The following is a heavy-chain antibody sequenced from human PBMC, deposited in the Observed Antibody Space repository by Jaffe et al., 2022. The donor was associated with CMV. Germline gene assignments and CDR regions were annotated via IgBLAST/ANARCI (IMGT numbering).Heavy chain of an antibody. V-gene: IGHV1-46*01. CDR2: INPSGGST. J-gene: IGHJ6*02. Sequence: QVQLVQSGAEVKKPGASVKVSCKASGYTFTSYYMHWVRQAPGQGLEWMGIINPSGGSTSYAQKFQGRVTMTRDTSTSTVYMELSSLRSEDTAVYYCARAPGPYSSGSYSLYWYYYGMDVWGQGTTVTVSS. CDR3: ARAPGPYSSGSYSLYWYYYGMDV. D-gene: IGHD1-26*01. CDR1: GYTFTSYY.